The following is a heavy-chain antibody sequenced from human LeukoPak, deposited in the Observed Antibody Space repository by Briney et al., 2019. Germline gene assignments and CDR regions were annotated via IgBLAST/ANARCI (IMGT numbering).Heavy chain of an antibody. D-gene: IGHD5-24*01. CDR1: GYTFTGYY. CDR2: INPKSGGT. CDR3: ARDLEMATIALGVECAFDI. Sequence: ASVKVSCKASGYTFTGYYMHWVRQAPGQGLEWMGWINPKSGGTNEAQKFHDRVTMTRDTSIRTAYLEVSRLRSDDTAVYYCARDLEMATIALGVECAFDIWGQGTMVTVSS. V-gene: IGHV1-2*02. J-gene: IGHJ3*02.